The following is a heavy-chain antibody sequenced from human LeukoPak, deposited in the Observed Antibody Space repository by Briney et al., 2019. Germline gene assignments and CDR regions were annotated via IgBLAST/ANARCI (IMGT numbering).Heavy chain of an antibody. Sequence: GGSLRLSCAASGFTFSSYTMNWVRQAPGKGLEWVSSISSGSSYIYYADSMKGRFTISRDNAKNSLYLQMNSLRAEDTAVYYCARDPSSWYYYYMDVWGKGTTVTVSS. CDR1: GFTFSSYT. D-gene: IGHD6-13*01. J-gene: IGHJ6*03. V-gene: IGHV3-21*01. CDR3: ARDPSSWYYYYMDV. CDR2: ISSGSSYI.